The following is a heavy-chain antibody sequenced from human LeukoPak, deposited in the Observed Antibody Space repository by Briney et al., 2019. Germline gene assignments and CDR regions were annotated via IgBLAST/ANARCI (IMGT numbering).Heavy chain of an antibody. CDR3: ARQPRYAPEFDY. J-gene: IGHJ4*02. Sequence: PSETLSLTCTVSGGSISSSSYYWGWIRQPPGKGLEWIGSIYYSGSTYYNPSPKSRVTISVDTSKNQFSLKLSSVTAADTAVYYCARQPRYAPEFDYWGQGTLVTVSS. D-gene: IGHD3-9*01. CDR2: IYYSGST. V-gene: IGHV4-39*01. CDR1: GGSISSSSYY.